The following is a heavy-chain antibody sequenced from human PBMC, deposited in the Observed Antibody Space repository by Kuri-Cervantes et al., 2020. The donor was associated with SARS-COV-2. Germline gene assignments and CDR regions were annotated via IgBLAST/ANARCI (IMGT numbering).Heavy chain of an antibody. CDR3: AKDWDSRGYYLFDH. Sequence: GESLKISCAASGFTFSSYAMSWVRQAPGKGLEWVSCIKGGSGTTYYAASVKGRFTVSRDNAKNTLYLLMSSLRVEDTAMYYCAKDWDSRGYYLFDHWGQGTLVTVSS. CDR1: GFTFSSYA. J-gene: IGHJ4*02. D-gene: IGHD3-22*01. CDR2: IKGGSGTT. V-gene: IGHV3-23*01.